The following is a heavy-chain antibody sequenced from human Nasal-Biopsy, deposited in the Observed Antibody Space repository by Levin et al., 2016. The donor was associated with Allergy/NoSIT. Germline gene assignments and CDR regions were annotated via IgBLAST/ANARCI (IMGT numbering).Heavy chain of an antibody. Sequence: ASVKVSCKGSGYTFTDYYIHWVRQAPGQGLEWMGWIDPESGGAKYAQNFQGRVTMTTDTSISTANMELNGLRSDDTAVYYCASRRSTVTDSYDGMEVWGQGTTVTVSS. D-gene: IGHD2-21*02. J-gene: IGHJ6*02. V-gene: IGHV1-2*02. CDR2: IDPESGGA. CDR1: GYTFTDYY. CDR3: ASRRSTVTDSYDGMEV.